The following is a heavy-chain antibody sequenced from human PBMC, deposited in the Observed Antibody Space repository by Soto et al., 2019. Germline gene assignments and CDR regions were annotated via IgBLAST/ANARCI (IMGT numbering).Heavy chain of an antibody. CDR3: AKDRRAGGNSAFYFDF. D-gene: IGHD3-16*01. J-gene: IGHJ4*02. CDR2: ISATGGGT. V-gene: IGHV3-23*01. Sequence: SLRLSCAASGFKFSNYAMSWVRQAPGKGLEWVSLISATGGGTYYADSVKGRFTISRGNSHNTLYLQVHSLTAEDTAVYYCAKDRRAGGNSAFYFDFWGQGAQVTVSS. CDR1: GFKFSNYA.